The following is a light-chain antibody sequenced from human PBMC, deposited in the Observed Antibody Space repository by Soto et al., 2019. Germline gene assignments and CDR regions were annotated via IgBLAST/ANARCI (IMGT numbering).Light chain of an antibody. V-gene: IGKV3-20*01. Sequence: EIVMTQSQATLSLSPGERATLSCRASQSVSSSYLAWYQQKPGQAPRLLIYGASSRATGIPDRFSGSGSGTDFTLTISRLEPEDFAVYYCQQYGSSPRITFGQGTRLEIK. CDR2: GAS. CDR3: QQYGSSPRIT. CDR1: QSVSSSY. J-gene: IGKJ5*01.